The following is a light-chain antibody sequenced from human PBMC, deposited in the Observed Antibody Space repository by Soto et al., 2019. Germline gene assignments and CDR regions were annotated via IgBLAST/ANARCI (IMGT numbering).Light chain of an antibody. CDR1: QSISNW. J-gene: IGKJ2*01. CDR3: QQYKSYWYT. Sequence: DIRMTQSPSTLSASVGDRVTITCRASQSISNWLAWYQQRPGKAPKLLIYKASSLESGVPSRFSGSGSGTDFTLTISSLQPDDFATYYCQQYKSYWYTFGQGTRLEIK. V-gene: IGKV1-5*03. CDR2: KAS.